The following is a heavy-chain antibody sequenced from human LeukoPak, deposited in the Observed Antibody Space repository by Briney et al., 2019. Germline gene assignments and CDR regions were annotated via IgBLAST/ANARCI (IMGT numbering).Heavy chain of an antibody. CDR2: IYTSRST. Sequence: SQTLSLTCTVSGVSISSGSYYWSWLRQPAGKGLEWIGRIYTSRSTNYNPSLKSRVTISVDTSKNQFSLKLSSVTAADTAVYYCARQGIAAAGYYYYYYMDVWGKGTTVTICS. CDR1: GVSISSGSYY. J-gene: IGHJ6*03. CDR3: ARQGIAAAGYYYYYYMDV. V-gene: IGHV4-61*02. D-gene: IGHD6-13*01.